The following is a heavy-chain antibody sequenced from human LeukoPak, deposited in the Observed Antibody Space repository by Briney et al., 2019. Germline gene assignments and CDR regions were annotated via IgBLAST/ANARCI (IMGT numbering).Heavy chain of an antibody. CDR3: ARVTRFLEWLPYIDV. CDR2: IYYSGST. Sequence: PSETLSLTCTVSGGSISSYYWSWLRQPPGKGLEWIGYIYYSGSTNYNPSLKSRVTISVDTSKNQFSLKLSSVTAAATAVYYCARVTRFLEWLPYIDVWGKGTTVTVSS. V-gene: IGHV4-59*01. J-gene: IGHJ6*03. CDR1: GGSISSYY. D-gene: IGHD3-3*01.